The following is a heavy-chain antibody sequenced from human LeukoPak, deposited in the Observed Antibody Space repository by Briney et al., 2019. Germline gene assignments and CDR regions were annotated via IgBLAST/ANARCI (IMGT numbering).Heavy chain of an antibody. V-gene: IGHV3-21*01. CDR2: ISSSSSYI. Sequence: GGSLRLSCAASGFTFSSYWMSWVRQAPGKGLEWVSSISSSSSYIYYADSVKGRFTISRDNAKNSLYLQMNSLRAEDTAVYYCARXSTMIVVVNYWGQGTLVTVSS. CDR1: GFTFSSYW. D-gene: IGHD3-22*01. CDR3: ARXSTMIVVVNY. J-gene: IGHJ4*02.